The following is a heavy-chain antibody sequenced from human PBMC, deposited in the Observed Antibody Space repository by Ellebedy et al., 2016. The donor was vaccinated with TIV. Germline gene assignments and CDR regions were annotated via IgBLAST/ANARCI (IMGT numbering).Heavy chain of an antibody. CDR1: GFTFSSYA. V-gene: IGHV3-23*01. D-gene: IGHD4-11*01. CDR2: ISGSGGST. Sequence: GGSLRLXCAASGFTFSSYAMSWVRQAPGKGLEWVSAISGSGGSTYYADSVKGRFTISRDNSKNTLYLQMNSLRAEDTAVYYCARDPYSNYDGTYNSYYYMDVWGKGTTVTVSS. J-gene: IGHJ6*03. CDR3: ARDPYSNYDGTYNSYYYMDV.